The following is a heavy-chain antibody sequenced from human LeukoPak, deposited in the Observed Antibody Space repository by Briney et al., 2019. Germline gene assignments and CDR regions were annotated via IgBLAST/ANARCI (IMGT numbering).Heavy chain of an antibody. V-gene: IGHV3-23*01. Sequence: QAGGSLRLSCAASGFSFWSYGMHWVRQAPGKGLEWVSAISGSGGSTYYADSVKGRFAISRDNSKNTLYLQMNSLKTEDTAVYYCTSHIAARTICDYWGQGTLVTVSS. CDR1: GFSFWSYG. J-gene: IGHJ4*02. D-gene: IGHD6-6*01. CDR2: ISGSGGST. CDR3: TSHIAARTICDY.